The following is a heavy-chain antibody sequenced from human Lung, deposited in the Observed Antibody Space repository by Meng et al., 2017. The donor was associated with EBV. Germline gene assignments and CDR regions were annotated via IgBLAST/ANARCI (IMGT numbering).Heavy chain of an antibody. CDR2: IYYSGST. CDR1: GGSISSGGYY. Sequence: QGHRQGSGPGLVKPSQTLSLTCTVSGGSISSGGYYWSWIRQHPGTGLEWTGYIYYSGSTYYNPSLKNRVTISVDTSKNQFSLKLSSVTAADTAVYYCATGRIGLLWFGELGYWGQGTLVTVSS. J-gene: IGHJ4*02. CDR3: ATGRIGLLWFGELGY. V-gene: IGHV4-31*03. D-gene: IGHD3-10*01.